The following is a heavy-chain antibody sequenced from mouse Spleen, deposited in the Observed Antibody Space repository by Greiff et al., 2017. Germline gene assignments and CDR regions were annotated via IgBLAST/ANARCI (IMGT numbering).Heavy chain of an antibody. CDR2: IDPANGNT. CDR3: AISSPLDY. D-gene: IGHD1-1*01. Sequence: VQLKQSGAELVKPGASVKLSCTASGFNIKDTYMHWVKQRPEQGLEWIGRIDPANGNTKYDPKFQGKATITADTSSNTAYLQLSSLTSEDTAVYYCAISSPLDYWGQGTTLTVSS. V-gene: IGHV14-3*02. CDR1: GFNIKDTY. J-gene: IGHJ2*01.